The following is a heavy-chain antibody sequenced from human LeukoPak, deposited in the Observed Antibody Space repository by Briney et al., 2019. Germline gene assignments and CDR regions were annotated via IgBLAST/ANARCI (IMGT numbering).Heavy chain of an antibody. Sequence: SGGSLRLSCAASGFTFNSDAMSWVRQAPEKGLEWVATISGSGGGTYYADSVKGRFTISRDDSKNTLYLQMNSLRAEDTAVYYCAKDLGRYRNNYFDYWGQGTLVTVSS. J-gene: IGHJ4*02. D-gene: IGHD1-26*01. CDR3: AKDLGRYRNNYFDY. CDR1: GFTFNSDA. CDR2: ISGSGGGT. V-gene: IGHV3-23*01.